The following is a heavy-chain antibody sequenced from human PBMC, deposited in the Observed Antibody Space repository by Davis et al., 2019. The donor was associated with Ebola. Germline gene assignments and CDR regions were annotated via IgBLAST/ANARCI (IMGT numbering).Heavy chain of an antibody. Sequence: GESLKISCAASGFTFSDYYMSWIRQAPGKGLEWVSVIYSGGSTYYADSVKGRFTISRDNSKNTLYLQMNSLRAEDTAVYYCATPAGYSSGWNPFWGQGTLVTVSS. CDR1: GFTFSDYY. D-gene: IGHD6-19*01. J-gene: IGHJ4*02. CDR2: IYSGGST. V-gene: IGHV3-53*01. CDR3: ATPAGYSSGWNPF.